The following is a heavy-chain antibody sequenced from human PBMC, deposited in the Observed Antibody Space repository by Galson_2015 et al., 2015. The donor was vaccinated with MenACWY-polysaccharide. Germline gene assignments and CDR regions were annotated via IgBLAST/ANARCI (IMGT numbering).Heavy chain of an antibody. J-gene: IGHJ6*02. V-gene: IGHV1-2*04. CDR3: AREWIAGPTTGEYYYAMDV. D-gene: IGHD1-26*01. CDR2: IKPNSGDT. Sequence: SVKVSCKASGYSFTAYYIHWVRQAPGQGLEWMGRIKPNSGDTKYGQKFQGWVTMTRDTSISTAYMELSRLKSDDTATYYCAREWIAGPTTGEYYYAMDVWGQGTTVTVSS. CDR1: GYSFTAYY.